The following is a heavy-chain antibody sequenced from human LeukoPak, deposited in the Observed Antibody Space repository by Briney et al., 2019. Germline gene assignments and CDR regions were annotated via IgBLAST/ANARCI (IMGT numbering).Heavy chain of an antibody. CDR3: ARDLDVLLRGVEWYDANDM. J-gene: IGHJ3*02. D-gene: IGHD3-10*01. CDR1: GFTFSTYA. Sequence: PGGSLRLSCAASGFTFSTYAMSWVRQAPGKGLEWVSGISASGGSTYYADSVKGRLTISRGNSKNTLYLQMDRLRAEDTAVYYCARDLDVLLRGVEWYDANDMWGQGTAVTVSS. CDR2: ISASGGST. V-gene: IGHV3-23*01.